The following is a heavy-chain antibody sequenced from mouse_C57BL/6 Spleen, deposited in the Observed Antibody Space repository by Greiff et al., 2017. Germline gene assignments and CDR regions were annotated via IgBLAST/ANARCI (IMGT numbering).Heavy chain of an antibody. CDR1: GYTFTSYW. D-gene: IGHD2-1*01. Sequence: QVQLKQSGAELVKPGASVKLSCKASGYTFTSYWMQWVKQRPGQGLEWIGEIDPSDSYTNYNQKFKGKATLTVDTSSSTAYMQLSSLTSEDSAVYYCARRDGNYLDYWGQGTTLTVSS. CDR3: ARRDGNYLDY. J-gene: IGHJ2*01. CDR2: IDPSDSYT. V-gene: IGHV1-50*01.